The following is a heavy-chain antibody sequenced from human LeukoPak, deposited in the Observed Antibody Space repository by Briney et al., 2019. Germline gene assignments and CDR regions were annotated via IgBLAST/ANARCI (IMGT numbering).Heavy chain of an antibody. D-gene: IGHD2-15*01. CDR2: ISSDATNI. CDR3: ARDGSGSGDY. J-gene: IGHJ4*02. V-gene: IGHV3-21*01. CDR1: GFTFSIYG. Sequence: SGGSLRLPCAASGFTFSIYGMNWVRQAPGKGLEWVASISSDATNIYYTDSVKGRFTISRDNAKNSLYLQMNSLRVGDTAVYYCARDGSGSGDYWGQGTLVTVSS.